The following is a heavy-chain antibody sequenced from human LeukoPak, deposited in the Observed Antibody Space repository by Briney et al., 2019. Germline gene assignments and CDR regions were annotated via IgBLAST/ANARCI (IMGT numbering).Heavy chain of an antibody. D-gene: IGHD6-19*01. Sequence: SVKVSCKASGGTFSSYAISWVRQAPGQGLEWMGGIILIFGTANYAQKFQGRVTITADESTSTAYMELSSLRSEDTAVYYCARGIAVAYPFQHWGQGTLVTVSS. CDR2: IILIFGTA. CDR1: GGTFSSYA. CDR3: ARGIAVAYPFQH. V-gene: IGHV1-69*01. J-gene: IGHJ1*01.